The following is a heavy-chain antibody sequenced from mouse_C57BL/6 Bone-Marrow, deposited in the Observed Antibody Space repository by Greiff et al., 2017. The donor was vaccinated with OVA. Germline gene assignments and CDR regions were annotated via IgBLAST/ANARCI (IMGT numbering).Heavy chain of an antibody. CDR3: ARNAVVAYYYAMDY. CDR2: IWSGGST. Sequence: QVQLQQSGPGLVQPSQSLSITCTVSGFSLTSYGVHWVRQSPGKGLEWLGVIWSGGSTDYNAAFISRLSISKDNSKSQVFFKMNSLQADDTAIDYCARNAVVAYYYAMDYWGQGTSVTVSS. V-gene: IGHV2-2*01. J-gene: IGHJ4*01. CDR1: GFSLTSYG. D-gene: IGHD1-1*01.